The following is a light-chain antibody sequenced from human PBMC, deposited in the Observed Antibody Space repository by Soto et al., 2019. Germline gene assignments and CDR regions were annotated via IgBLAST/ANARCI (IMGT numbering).Light chain of an antibody. CDR3: QSYDISLSGVL. V-gene: IGLV1-40*01. CDR2: RNR. Sequence: QSVLTQPPSVSGAPGQRVTISCTGSSSNIGAGYDVHWYQHLPGTAPKVLIYRNRHRPSGVPVRFSGSKSGTSASLAITGLQADDEADYYCQSYDISLSGVLFGGGTKLTVL. CDR1: SSNIGAGYD. J-gene: IGLJ2*01.